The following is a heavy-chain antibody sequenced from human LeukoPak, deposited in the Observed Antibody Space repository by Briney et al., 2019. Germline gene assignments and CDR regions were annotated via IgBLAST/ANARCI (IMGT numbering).Heavy chain of an antibody. D-gene: IGHD3-22*01. CDR1: GYTFTSYG. Sequence: ASVKVSCKASGYTFTSYGISWVRQAPGQGLEWMGRISAYNGNTNYAQKLQGRVTMTTDTSTSTAYMELRSLRSDDTAVYYCARVYYDSSGRSRYYFDYWGKGTTVTVSS. CDR2: ISAYNGNT. CDR3: ARVYYDSSGRSRYYFDY. J-gene: IGHJ4*03. V-gene: IGHV1-18*01.